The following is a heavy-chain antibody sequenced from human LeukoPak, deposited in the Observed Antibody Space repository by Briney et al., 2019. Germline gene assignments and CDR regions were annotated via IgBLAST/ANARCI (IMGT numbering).Heavy chain of an antibody. Sequence: AGGSLRLSCAASGFTFSGYWMNWVRQVPGKGLVWVSRSNGDGSLKTHADSVEGRFTISRDNAKNTLYLQMNSLRAEDTAVYYCARHPGGSSSYYFDYWGQGTLVTVSS. CDR1: GFTFSGYW. D-gene: IGHD1-26*01. J-gene: IGHJ4*02. CDR2: SNGDGSLK. CDR3: ARHPGGSSSYYFDY. V-gene: IGHV3-74*01.